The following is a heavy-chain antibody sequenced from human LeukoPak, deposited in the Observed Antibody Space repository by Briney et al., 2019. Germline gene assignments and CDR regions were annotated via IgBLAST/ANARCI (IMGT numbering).Heavy chain of an antibody. CDR1: GVYW. Sequence: PGGSLRLSCAVSGVYWMSWVRQAPGKGLEWVANINQDGSVIYYVDSVKGRFTISRDNAKNSLYLQMNSLRAEDTGVYYCATSSGAPGNMWSQGTLVTVSS. D-gene: IGHD2-8*02. CDR2: INQDGSVI. J-gene: IGHJ4*02. V-gene: IGHV3-7*01. CDR3: ATSSGAPGNM.